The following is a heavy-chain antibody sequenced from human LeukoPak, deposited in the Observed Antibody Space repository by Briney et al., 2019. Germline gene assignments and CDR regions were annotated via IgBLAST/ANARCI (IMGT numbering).Heavy chain of an antibody. CDR1: GFTFSSYG. J-gene: IGHJ3*02. CDR3: ARESADYSGYDDAFDI. D-gene: IGHD5-12*01. Sequence: GGSLRLSCAASGFTFSSYGMHWVRQAPGKGLEWVAVIWYDGSNKYYADSVKGRFIISRDNSKNTLYLQMNSLRAEDTAVYYCARESADYSGYDDAFDIWGQGTMVTVSS. V-gene: IGHV3-33*01. CDR2: IWYDGSNK.